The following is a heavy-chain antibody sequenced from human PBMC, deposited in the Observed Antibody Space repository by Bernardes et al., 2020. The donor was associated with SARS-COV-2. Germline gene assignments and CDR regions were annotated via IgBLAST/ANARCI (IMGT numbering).Heavy chain of an antibody. D-gene: IGHD6-19*01. CDR2: IYYSGST. V-gene: IGHV4-59*08. Sequence: SETLSLTCTVSDGSISSYYWSWIRQPPGKGLEWIGYIYYSGSTNYNPSLRSRVALSVDTSKNQLSLRLTSVTAADTAVYYCATDTSGWYGALDYWGQGTLVTVSS. J-gene: IGHJ4*02. CDR3: ATDTSGWYGALDY. CDR1: DGSISSYY.